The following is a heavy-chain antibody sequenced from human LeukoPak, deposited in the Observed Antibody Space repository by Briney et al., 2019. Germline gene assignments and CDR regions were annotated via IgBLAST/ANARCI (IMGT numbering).Heavy chain of an antibody. J-gene: IGHJ3*02. CDR3: ARARENYYDSSGYSDAFDI. D-gene: IGHD3-22*01. Sequence: PGGSLRLSCAASGFTFSSYSMNWVRQAPGKGLEWVSSISSSSSYIYYADSVKGRFTISRDNAKNSLYLQMNSLRAEDTAVYYCARARENYYDSSGYSDAFDIWGQGTMVTVSS. CDR2: ISSSSSYI. CDR1: GFTFSSYS. V-gene: IGHV3-21*01.